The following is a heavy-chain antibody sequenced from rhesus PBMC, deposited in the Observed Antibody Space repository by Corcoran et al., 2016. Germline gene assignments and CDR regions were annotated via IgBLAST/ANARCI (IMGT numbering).Heavy chain of an antibody. D-gene: IGHD6-25*01. CDR2: IYGSITST. CDR3: ARGVGAAAGIDY. J-gene: IGHJ4*01. V-gene: IGHV4S10*01. Sequence: QVQLQQWGEGLVKPSETRSLTCAVYGGSISDSYRWRWIRQPPGKGLDWIGYIYGSITSTNYNPSLTSRVSISKATSKNQFSLKLSSVSAADTAVYYCARGVGAAAGIDYWGQGVLVTVSS. CDR1: GGSISDSYR.